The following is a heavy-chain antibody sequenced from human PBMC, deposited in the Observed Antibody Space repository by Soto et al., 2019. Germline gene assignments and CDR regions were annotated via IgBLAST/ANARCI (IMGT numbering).Heavy chain of an antibody. CDR3: ARNGLLVVTPVGHYYYYYGMDV. CDR1: GFTFSSYG. Sequence: QVQLVESGGGVVQPGRSLRLSCAASGFTFSSYGMHWVRQAPGKGLEWVAVIWYDGSNKYYADSVKGRFTISRDNSKNTLYLQMNSLRAEDTAVYYCARNGLLVVTPVGHYYYYYGMDVWGQGTTVTVSS. V-gene: IGHV3-33*01. J-gene: IGHJ6*02. CDR2: IWYDGSNK. D-gene: IGHD2-21*01.